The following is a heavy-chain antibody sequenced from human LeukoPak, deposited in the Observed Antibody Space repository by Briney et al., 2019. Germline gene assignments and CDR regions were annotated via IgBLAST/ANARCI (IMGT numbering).Heavy chain of an antibody. CDR1: GYTLTELS. D-gene: IGHD3-22*01. CDR2: FDPEDGET. V-gene: IGHV1-24*01. J-gene: IGHJ4*02. CDR3: ARRYYDSSGYYYHFDY. Sequence: ASVKVSCKVSGYTLTELSIHWVRQAPGKGLEWMGGFDPEDGETIYAQKFQGRVTMTEDTSTDTAYMELRSLRSEDTAVYYCARRYYDSSGYYYHFDYWGQGTLVTVSS.